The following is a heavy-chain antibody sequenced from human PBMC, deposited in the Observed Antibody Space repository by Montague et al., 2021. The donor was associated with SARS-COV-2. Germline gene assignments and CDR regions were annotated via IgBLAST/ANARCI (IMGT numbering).Heavy chain of an antibody. CDR3: AKALTLGSESTIYGVDV. D-gene: IGHD3-10*01. Sequence: SLRLSCAASGFTFDDYTMYWVRQAPGKGLEWVSFISWDGGRTFYADSVKGRFTVSRDNSKNSLYLQINILRTEDAALYYCAKALTLGSESTIYGVDVWGQGTTVTVSS. J-gene: IGHJ6*02. V-gene: IGHV3-43*01. CDR1: GFTFDDYT. CDR2: ISWDGGRT.